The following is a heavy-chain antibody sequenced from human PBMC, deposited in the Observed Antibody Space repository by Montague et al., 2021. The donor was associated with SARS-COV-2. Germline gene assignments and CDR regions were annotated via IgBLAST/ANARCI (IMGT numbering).Heavy chain of an antibody. Sequence: SETLSLTCDVSGGSISSGYWTWIRQPPGKGLEWIGFVYYRGNTYYNPSLRGRVTISVDTSSNHSSLTLSSVTAADTAIYYCARHYDHSTRVDSWGHGTLVTVSS. V-gene: IGHV4-59*08. J-gene: IGHJ4*03. CDR2: VYYRGNT. CDR3: ARHYDHSTRVDS. D-gene: IGHD3-16*01. CDR1: GGSISSGY.